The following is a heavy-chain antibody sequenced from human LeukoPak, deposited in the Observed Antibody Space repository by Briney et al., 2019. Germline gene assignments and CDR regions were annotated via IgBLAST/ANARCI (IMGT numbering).Heavy chain of an antibody. J-gene: IGHJ3*02. CDR2: IYHSGST. CDR1: GGSISSGGYY. CDR3: ASRTQTYYYDSSGYPDAFDI. V-gene: IGHV4-30-2*01. Sequence: SQTLSLTCTVSGGSISSGGYYWSWIRQPPGKGLEWIRYIYHSGSTYYNPSLKSRVTISVDRSKNQFSLKLSSVTAADTAVYYCASRTQTYYYDSSGYPDAFDIWGQGTMVTVSS. D-gene: IGHD3-22*01.